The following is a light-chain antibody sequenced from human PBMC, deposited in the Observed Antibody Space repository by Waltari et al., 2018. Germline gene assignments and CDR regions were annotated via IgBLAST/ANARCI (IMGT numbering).Light chain of an antibody. Sequence: QSALTQPASVSGSPGQSITISCTGPSRDVGGYNYVSWYQQHPGKAPKLMIYEVSNRPSGVSNRFSGSKSGNTASLTISGLQAEDEADYYCSSYTSSSLVFGGGTKLTVL. V-gene: IGLV2-14*01. CDR2: EVS. CDR1: SRDVGGYNY. CDR3: SSYTSSSLV. J-gene: IGLJ2*01.